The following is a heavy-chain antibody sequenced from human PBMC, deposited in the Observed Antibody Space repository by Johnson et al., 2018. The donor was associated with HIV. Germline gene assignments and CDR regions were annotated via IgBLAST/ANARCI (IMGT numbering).Heavy chain of an antibody. CDR1: GFTFSSYA. Sequence: VQLVESGGGLVQPEGSLRLSCAASGFTFSSYALSWVRQAPGKGLEWVSTISHSANSTYYSDSVKGRFTISRDNSKHQLYLQMNSLRAEDTAVYYCAKIIGYSSGLEIWGQGTMVTVSS. CDR3: AKIIGYSSGLEI. J-gene: IGHJ3*02. CDR2: ISHSANST. V-gene: IGHV3-23*04. D-gene: IGHD6-19*01.